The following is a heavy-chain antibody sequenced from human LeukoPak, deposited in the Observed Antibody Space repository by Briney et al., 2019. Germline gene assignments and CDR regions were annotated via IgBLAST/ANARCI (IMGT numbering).Heavy chain of an antibody. CDR1: GFTFSSYA. J-gene: IGHJ4*02. D-gene: IGHD6-13*01. CDR2: ISGSGGST. CDR3: AKVGLSYSSSWYYFDY. Sequence: GGSLRLSCAVSGFTFSSYAMSWVRQAPGKGLEWVSAISGSGGSTYYADSVTGRFTISRDNSKNTLYLQMNSLRAEDTAVYYCAKVGLSYSSSWYYFDYWGQGTLVTVSS. V-gene: IGHV3-23*01.